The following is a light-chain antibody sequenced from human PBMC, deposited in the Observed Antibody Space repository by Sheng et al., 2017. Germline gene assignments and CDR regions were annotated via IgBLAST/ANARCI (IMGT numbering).Light chain of an antibody. CDR1: SSNIGTNT. V-gene: IGLV1-44*01. CDR3: ASWNDILSGVVV. CDR2: SNN. J-gene: IGLJ2*01. Sequence: QSVLTQPPSASGAPGQRVTISCSGSSSNIGTNTVQWYQQVPGTAPKVLIYSNNRRPSGVPDRFSGSKSGTSASLAISGLQSEDEGEYFCASWNDILSGVVVFGGGTKLTVL.